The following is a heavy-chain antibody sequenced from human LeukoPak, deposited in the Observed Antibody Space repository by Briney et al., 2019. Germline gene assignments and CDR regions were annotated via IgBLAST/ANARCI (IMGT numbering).Heavy chain of an antibody. J-gene: IGHJ4*02. CDR1: GLTLSSYS. Sequence: PGGSLRLSCAAAGLTLSSYSMNWVRQAPGKGLEWVSSISTSSSYIFYADSVKGRFTISRDNAKNSLYLQMNSLRADDTAVYYCARDGVVGAIGRGYYYFDYWGQGTLVTVSS. CDR3: ARDGVVGAIGRGYYYFDY. D-gene: IGHD1-26*01. V-gene: IGHV3-21*01. CDR2: ISTSSSYI.